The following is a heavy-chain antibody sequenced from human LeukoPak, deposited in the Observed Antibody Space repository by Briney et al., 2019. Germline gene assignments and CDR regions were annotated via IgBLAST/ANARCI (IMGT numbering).Heavy chain of an antibody. J-gene: IGHJ4*02. CDR1: GFTFSSYW. Sequence: PGGSLRLSCAASGFTFSSYWMQWVRQAPGKGLVWVSRIYRDGSSTSYADSVKGRFTISRDNPKNTLYLQMNSLRAEDTAVYYCARDATGLDYWGQGKLVTVSS. D-gene: IGHD2-15*01. CDR2: IYRDGSST. V-gene: IGHV3-74*01. CDR3: ARDATGLDY.